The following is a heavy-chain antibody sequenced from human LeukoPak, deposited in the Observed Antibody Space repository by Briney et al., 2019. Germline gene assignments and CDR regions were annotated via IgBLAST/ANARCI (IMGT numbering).Heavy chain of an antibody. Sequence: SETLSLTCAVYGGSFSGYYWSWIRQPPGKGLEWIGEINHSGSTNYNPSLKSRVTISVDTSKNQFSLKLSSVTAADTAVYYCARKEQWLPHDAFDIWGQGTMVTVPS. V-gene: IGHV4-34*01. CDR2: INHSGST. CDR1: GGSFSGYY. CDR3: ARKEQWLPHDAFDI. J-gene: IGHJ3*02. D-gene: IGHD6-19*01.